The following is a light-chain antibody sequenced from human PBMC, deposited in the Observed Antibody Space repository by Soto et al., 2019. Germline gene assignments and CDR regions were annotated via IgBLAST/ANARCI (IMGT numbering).Light chain of an antibody. Sequence: QSVLTQPASVSGPPGQSVTISCTGPRSDIGDSNFISWYQHSPGKAPRLLIYEVNNRPSGVSKRFSGSKAGNTASLTISGLLDDDEADHFCASFRSGTILVFGSGTKVTVL. CDR3: ASFRSGTILV. J-gene: IGLJ1*01. V-gene: IGLV2-14*01. CDR1: RSDIGDSNF. CDR2: EVN.